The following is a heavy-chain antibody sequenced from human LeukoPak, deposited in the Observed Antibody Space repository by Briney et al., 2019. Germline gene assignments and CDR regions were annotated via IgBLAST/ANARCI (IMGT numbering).Heavy chain of an antibody. CDR3: ARARNGSLDY. J-gene: IGHJ4*02. CDR2: VNGDGSST. D-gene: IGHD6-19*01. V-gene: IGHV3-74*01. CDR1: GFTFSDYW. Sequence: GGSLRLSCVASGFTFSDYWMHWVRQAPGKGLVWVSRVNGDGSSTNYADSVKGRFTISRDNAKNTLYLQMNSLRPEDTAVFYCARARNGSLDYWGQGILVTVSS.